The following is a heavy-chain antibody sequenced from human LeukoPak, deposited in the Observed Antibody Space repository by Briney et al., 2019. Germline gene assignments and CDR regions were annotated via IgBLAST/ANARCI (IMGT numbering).Heavy chain of an antibody. CDR2: INPNSGGT. D-gene: IGHD3-22*01. V-gene: IGHV1-2*02. J-gene: IGHJ4*02. CDR1: GYTFTGYY. CDR3: ARGSYYYDSSGYYGSTYHFDY. Sequence: ASVKVSCKASGYTFTGYYMHWVRQAPGQGLEWMGWINPNSGGTNYAQKFQGRVTMTRDTSISTAYMELSRLRSDDTAVYYCARGSYYYDSSGYYGSTYHFDYWGQGTLVTVSS.